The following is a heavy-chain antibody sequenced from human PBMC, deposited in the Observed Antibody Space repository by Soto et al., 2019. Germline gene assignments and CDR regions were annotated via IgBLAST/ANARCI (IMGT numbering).Heavy chain of an antibody. CDR1: GFTVSSNY. D-gene: IGHD3-10*01. V-gene: IGHV3-66*01. J-gene: IGHJ6*02. CDR3: ARNGSGSGSHTTYYYYYGMDV. Sequence: GGSLRLSCAASGFTVSSNYMRWVRQAPGKGLEWVSVIYSGGSTYYADSVKGRFTISRDNSKNTLYLQMNSLRAEDTAVYYCARNGSGSGSHTTYYYYYGMDVWGQGTTVTVSS. CDR2: IYSGGST.